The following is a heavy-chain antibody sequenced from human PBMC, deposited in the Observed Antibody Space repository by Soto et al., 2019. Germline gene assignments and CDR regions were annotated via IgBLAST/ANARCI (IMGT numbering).Heavy chain of an antibody. CDR1: GFTFDDYA. J-gene: IGHJ6*02. V-gene: IGHV3-9*01. D-gene: IGHD2-15*01. Sequence: ALRLPCSASGFTFDDYAMHWVRQAPGKGLEWVSGISWNSGSIGYADSVKGRFTISRDNAKNSLYLQMNSLRAEDTALYYCAKDLIPGYRSGGSCSRGMDVWGQGTTVTVYS. CDR3: AKDLIPGYRSGGSCSRGMDV. CDR2: ISWNSGSI.